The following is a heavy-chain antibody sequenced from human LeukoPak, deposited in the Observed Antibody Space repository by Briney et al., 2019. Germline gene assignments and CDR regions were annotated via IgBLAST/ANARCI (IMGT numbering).Heavy chain of an antibody. D-gene: IGHD4-17*01. J-gene: IGHJ6*02. Sequence: SETLSLTCTVSGGSISSYYWSWIRQPAGKGLEWIGRIYTSGSTNYNPSLKSRVTISVDTSKNQFSLKLSSVTAADTAVYYCARGTYHDYGDYGHDYYYGMDVWGQGTTVTVSS. V-gene: IGHV4-4*07. CDR1: GGSISSYY. CDR2: IYTSGST. CDR3: ARGTYHDYGDYGHDYYYGMDV.